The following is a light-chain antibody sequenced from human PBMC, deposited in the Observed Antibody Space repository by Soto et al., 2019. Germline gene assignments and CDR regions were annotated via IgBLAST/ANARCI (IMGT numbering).Light chain of an antibody. CDR2: DVS. Sequence: QSALTQPRSVSGSPGQSVTISCTGTSSDVGGYNYVSWYHQHPGKAPKLMIYDVSKRPSGVPDRFSGSKSGNTASLTISGLQAEDEADYSCCSYAGSYTFERVFGGGTKLTVL. J-gene: IGLJ3*02. V-gene: IGLV2-11*01. CDR3: CSYAGSYTFERV. CDR1: SSDVGGYNY.